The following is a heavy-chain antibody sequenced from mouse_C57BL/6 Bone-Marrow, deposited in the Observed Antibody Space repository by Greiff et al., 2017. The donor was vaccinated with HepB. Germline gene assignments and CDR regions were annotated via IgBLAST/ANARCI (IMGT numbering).Heavy chain of an antibody. Sequence: QVQLQQPGAELVRPGSSVKLSCKASGYTFTSYWMDWVKQRPGQGLEWIGNIYPSDSETHYNQKFTDKATLTVDKSSSTAYMQLSSLTSEDSAVYYCARDRNYPYWYFDVWGTGTTVTVSS. J-gene: IGHJ1*03. V-gene: IGHV1-61*01. CDR1: GYTFTSYW. D-gene: IGHD2-1*01. CDR3: ARDRNYPYWYFDV. CDR2: IYPSDSET.